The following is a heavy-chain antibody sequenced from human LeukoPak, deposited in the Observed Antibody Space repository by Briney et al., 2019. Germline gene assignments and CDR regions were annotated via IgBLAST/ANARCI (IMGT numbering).Heavy chain of an antibody. CDR3: AKYSGTYSHYFHH. J-gene: IGHJ1*01. Sequence: PGGSLRLSCAASGFTFNDYGMSWVRQAPGKGLEWVSLISWDGSSTSYADSVKGRFTISRDNSKNSLYLQMNSLRTEDTALFYCAKYSGTYSHYFHHWGQGTLVTVSS. CDR1: GFTFNDYG. V-gene: IGHV3-43*02. D-gene: IGHD1-26*01. CDR2: ISWDGSST.